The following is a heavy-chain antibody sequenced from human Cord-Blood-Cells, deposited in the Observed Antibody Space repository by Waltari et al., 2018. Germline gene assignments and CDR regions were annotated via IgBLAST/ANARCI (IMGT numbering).Heavy chain of an antibody. V-gene: IGHV3-7*01. CDR3: ARDISEVVVVPAAPDY. CDR2: RKQEGSEK. J-gene: IGHJ4*02. D-gene: IGHD2-2*01. Sequence: EVQLVESGGGLVQPGGSLRLSCAASGFTFSSYWMSWVRQAPGEGLEWVANRKQEGSEKYYVDSVKGRFTISRDNAKNSLYLQMNSLRAEDTAVYDCARDISEVVVVPAAPDYWGQETLVTVSS. CDR1: GFTFSSYW.